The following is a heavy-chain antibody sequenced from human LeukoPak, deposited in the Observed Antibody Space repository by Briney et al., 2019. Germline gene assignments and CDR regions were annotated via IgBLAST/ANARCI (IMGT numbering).Heavy chain of an antibody. CDR2: IYYSGST. CDR3: ARGDCYYFSRRYLGLDY. CDR1: GGSISSYY. V-gene: IGHV4-59*01. J-gene: IGHJ4*02. D-gene: IGHD3-10*01. Sequence: SETLSLTCTVSGGSISSYYWSWIRQPPGKGLNRIGYIYYSGSTNYNPSLKSRVTISGDTSKNQFSLKLSSLTAADTAVYYCARGDCYYFSRRYLGLDYWGQGILVTVSS.